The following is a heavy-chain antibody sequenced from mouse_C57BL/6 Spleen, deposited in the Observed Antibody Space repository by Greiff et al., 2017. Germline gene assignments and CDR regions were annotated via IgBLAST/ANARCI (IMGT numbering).Heavy chain of an antibody. Sequence: QVPLKQPGAELVRPGSSVKLSCKASGYTFTSYWMHWVKQRPIQGLEWIGNIDPSDSEPHYNQKFKDKATLTVDKSSSPAYMQLSSLTSEDSAVXYCARDLNYGSSYEGYYAMDYWGQGTSVTVSS. CDR1: GYTFTSYW. CDR2: IDPSDSEP. J-gene: IGHJ4*01. V-gene: IGHV1-52*01. CDR3: ARDLNYGSSYEGYYAMDY. D-gene: IGHD1-1*01.